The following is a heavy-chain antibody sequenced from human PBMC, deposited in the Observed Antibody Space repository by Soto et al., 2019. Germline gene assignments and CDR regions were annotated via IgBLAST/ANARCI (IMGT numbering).Heavy chain of an antibody. D-gene: IGHD3-22*01. J-gene: IGHJ4*02. V-gene: IGHV5-51*01. CDR1: GYSFTSYW. CDR2: IYPGDSDT. CDR3: ARHSEAYDSSGYYYTPHSHFDY. Sequence: GESLKISCKGSGYSFTSYWIGWVRQMPGKVLEWMGIIYPGDSDTRYSPSFQGQVTISADKSISTAYPQWSSLKASDTAMYYCARHSEAYDSSGYYYTPHSHFDYWGQGXLVTVSS.